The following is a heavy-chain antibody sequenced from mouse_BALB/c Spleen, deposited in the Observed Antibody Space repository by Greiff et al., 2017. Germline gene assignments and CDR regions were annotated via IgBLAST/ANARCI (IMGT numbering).Heavy chain of an antibody. J-gene: IGHJ2*01. CDR1: GYTFTSYW. Sequence: QVQLKESGAELARPGASVKLSCKASGYTFTSYWMQWVKQRPGQGLEWIGAIYPGDGDTRYTQKFKGKATLTADKSSSTAYMQLSSLASEDSAVYYCAREGGDWGQGTTLTVSS. V-gene: IGHV1-87*01. CDR2: IYPGDGDT. CDR3: AREGGD.